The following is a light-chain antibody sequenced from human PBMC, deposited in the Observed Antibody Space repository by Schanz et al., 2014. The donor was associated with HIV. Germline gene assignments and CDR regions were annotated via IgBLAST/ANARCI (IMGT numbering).Light chain of an antibody. CDR2: GAS. CDR3: QQSYSNLLT. V-gene: IGKV3-11*01. J-gene: IGKJ4*01. CDR1: QSINTY. Sequence: EIVLTQSPATLSLSPGERVTLSCRASQSINTYLAWFQQNPGQAPRLLIYGASRRATGIPDRFSGSGSGTDFTLTISSLQPEDFATYYCQQSYSNLLTFGGGTKVEIK.